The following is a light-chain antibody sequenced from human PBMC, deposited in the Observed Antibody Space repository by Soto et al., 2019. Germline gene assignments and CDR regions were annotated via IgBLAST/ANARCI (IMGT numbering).Light chain of an antibody. CDR2: DVT. CDR3: SSYPIYNTAV. J-gene: IGLJ7*02. Sequence: QSALTQPASLSGSPGESIAISCTGTTSDIRGYNYGSWYQQHPGKAPKLLIYDVTARPSGVSDRFSGSKSGNTASLTISGLQAEEEADYYCSSYPIYNTAVFGGGTQLTA. V-gene: IGLV2-14*03. CDR1: TSDIRGYNY.